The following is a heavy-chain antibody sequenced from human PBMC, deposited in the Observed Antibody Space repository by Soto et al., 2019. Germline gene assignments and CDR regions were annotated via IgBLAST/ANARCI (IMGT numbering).Heavy chain of an antibody. CDR1: GFTFSSYG. D-gene: IGHD6-13*01. CDR3: ARASWYSSRWYVPLYYYYYYMDV. V-gene: IGHV3-33*01. Sequence: QVQLVESGGGVVQPGRSLRLSCAASGFTFSSYGMHWVRQAPGKGLEWVAVIWYDGSNKYYADSVKGRFTISRDNSKNTLYQKMNSLRAEDTGVYYCARASWYSSRWYVPLYYYYYYMDVWGKGTTVTVSS. CDR2: IWYDGSNK. J-gene: IGHJ6*03.